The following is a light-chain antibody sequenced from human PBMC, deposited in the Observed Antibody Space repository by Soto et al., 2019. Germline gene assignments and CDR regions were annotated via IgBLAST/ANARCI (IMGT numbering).Light chain of an antibody. CDR1: QSTTRDF. CDR2: GAS. Sequence: EIVLTQSPGTLSLSPGERATLSCRASQSTTRDFLAWYQQKPGQAPRLLMSGASSRATGLPDRFTGSGSGRNVTLTITRLESEDFAVYYCQHYGGSTPYTFGQGTRLEIK. V-gene: IGKV3-20*01. CDR3: QHYGGSTPYT. J-gene: IGKJ2*01.